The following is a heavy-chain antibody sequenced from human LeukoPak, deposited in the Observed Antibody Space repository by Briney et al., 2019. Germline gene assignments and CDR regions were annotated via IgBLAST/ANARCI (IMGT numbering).Heavy chain of an antibody. D-gene: IGHD2-21*01. J-gene: IGHJ4*02. CDR1: GFTLKNYW. Sequence: GGSLRLSCVASGFTLKNYWIRWVRQAPGKGMEWVANIKQDGSERYYVGSVKGRFTIYRDNAKNSLYLQMNNLSGEDTALYYCARDSTLIDCDYWGQGTLVTVSP. V-gene: IGHV3-7*01. CDR3: ARDSTLIDCDY. CDR2: IKQDGSER.